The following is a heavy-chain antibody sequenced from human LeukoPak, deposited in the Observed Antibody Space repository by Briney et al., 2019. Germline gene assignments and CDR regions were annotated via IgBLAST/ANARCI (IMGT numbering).Heavy chain of an antibody. J-gene: IGHJ5*02. D-gene: IGHD4-17*01. Sequence: PGGSLRLSCAASGFSLSSFAMTWVRQAPGKGLEWVSSITGGHYATYNTDSVKGRFTISRDNAKNTLYLQMNSLRADDTAIYSCTKDPNGDYIGAFDPWGQGTLVSVSS. CDR1: GFSLSSFA. V-gene: IGHV3-23*01. CDR2: ITGGHYAT. CDR3: TKDPNGDYIGAFDP.